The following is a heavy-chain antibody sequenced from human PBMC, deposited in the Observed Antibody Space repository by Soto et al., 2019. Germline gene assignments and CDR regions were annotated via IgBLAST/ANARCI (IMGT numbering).Heavy chain of an antibody. CDR3: ATFTQRLAAEVALSAS. D-gene: IGHD6-25*01. J-gene: IGHJ4*02. V-gene: IGHV1-69*06. Sequence: QLQLVQSGAEVKRPGSSMTLSCTASGDIVTSHGFIWVRQAPGQGLEWMGGVIPVLPTPTYAQKFQGRVTIKADKGTNTVYLELTSLRSDDTAVYYCATFTQRLAAEVALSASWGQGTLVIVSS. CDR2: VIPVLPTP. CDR1: GDIVTSHG.